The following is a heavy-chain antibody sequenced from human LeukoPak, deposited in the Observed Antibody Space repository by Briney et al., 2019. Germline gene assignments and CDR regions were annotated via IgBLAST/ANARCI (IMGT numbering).Heavy chain of an antibody. CDR1: GFTFSSYG. CDR2: IRYDGSNK. J-gene: IGHJ5*02. CDR3: ASTLRYYDFWSGYFNWFDP. Sequence: GGSLRLSCAASGFTFSSYGMHWARQAPGKGLEWVAFIRYDGSNKYYADSVKGRFTISRDNSKNTLYLQMNSLRAEDTAVYYCASTLRYYDFWSGYFNWFDPWGQGTLVTVSS. D-gene: IGHD3-3*01. V-gene: IGHV3-30*02.